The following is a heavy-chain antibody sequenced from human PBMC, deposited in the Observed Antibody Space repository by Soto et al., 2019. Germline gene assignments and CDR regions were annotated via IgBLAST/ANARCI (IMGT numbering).Heavy chain of an antibody. Sequence: QVQLVESGGGLVKPGGSLRLSCAASGFTFSDYYMSWIRQAPGKGLEWVSYISSSSSYTNYADSVKGRFTISRDNAKNSLYLQMNSLRAEDTAVYYCARAVVRGVTPDYWGQGTLVTVSS. CDR3: ARAVVRGVTPDY. V-gene: IGHV3-11*05. CDR1: GFTFSDYY. D-gene: IGHD3-10*01. J-gene: IGHJ4*02. CDR2: ISSSSSYT.